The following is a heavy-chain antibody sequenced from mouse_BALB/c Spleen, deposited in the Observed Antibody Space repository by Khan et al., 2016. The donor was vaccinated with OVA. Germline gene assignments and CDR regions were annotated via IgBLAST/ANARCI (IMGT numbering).Heavy chain of an antibody. CDR3: AGMARK. CDR2: IDPPNGNT. V-gene: IGHV14-3*02. Sequence: QLLQSGAELVNSGATVKLSCTPSGLNIKDTYMHWLKQSPEQGLEWIGRIDPPNGNTKYDPKFPGKATITAATTSNSAYLQLSSLTTEDATVYYCAGMARKWGQGTTLTVSS. CDR1: GLNIKDTY. J-gene: IGHJ2*01.